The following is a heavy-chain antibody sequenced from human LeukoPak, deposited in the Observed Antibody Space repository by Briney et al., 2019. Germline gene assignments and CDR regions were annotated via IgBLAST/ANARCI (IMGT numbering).Heavy chain of an antibody. Sequence: GESLKISCKGSGYSFTSYWIGWVRQMPGKGLEWMGIIYPGDSDTRYSPPLQGQVTISADKSISTAYLQWSSLKASDTAMYYCARQDHGSGSYYNTAFDYWGQGTLVTVSS. CDR2: IYPGDSDT. J-gene: IGHJ4*02. V-gene: IGHV5-51*01. CDR3: ARQDHGSGSYYNTAFDY. CDR1: GYSFTSYW. D-gene: IGHD3-10*01.